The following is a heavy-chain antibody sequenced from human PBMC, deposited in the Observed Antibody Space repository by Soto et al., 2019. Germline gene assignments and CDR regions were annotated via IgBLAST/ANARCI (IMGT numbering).Heavy chain of an antibody. Sequence: SETLSLTCAVYGGSFSGYYWSWIRQPPGKRLEWIGEINHSGSTNYNPSLKSRVTISVDTSKNQFSLKLSSATAADTAVYYCASQLGHYYYYYGMDVWGHGTTVTVSS. J-gene: IGHJ6*02. CDR2: INHSGST. CDR1: GGSFSGYY. CDR3: ASQLGHYYYYYGMDV. D-gene: IGHD1-1*01. V-gene: IGHV4-34*01.